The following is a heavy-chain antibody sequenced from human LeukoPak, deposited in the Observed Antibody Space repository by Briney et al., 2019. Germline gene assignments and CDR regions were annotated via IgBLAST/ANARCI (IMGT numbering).Heavy chain of an antibody. J-gene: IGHJ4*03. V-gene: IGHV3-23*01. CDR3: AKAGGYSNGWIDY. CDR2: ISGSGGST. CDR1: GFTFSDYA. D-gene: IGHD6-19*01. Sequence: GGSLRLSCATSGFTFSDYAMSWVRQAPGKGLEWVSAISGSGGSTYYADSVKGRFTISRDNSKNTLYLQMNSLRAEDTAVYYCAKAGGYSNGWIDYWDQGTTVTVSS.